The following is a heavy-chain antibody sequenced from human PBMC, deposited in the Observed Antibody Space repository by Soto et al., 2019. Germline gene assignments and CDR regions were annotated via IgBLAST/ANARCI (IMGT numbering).Heavy chain of an antibody. J-gene: IGHJ6*02. D-gene: IGHD5-18*01. V-gene: IGHV3-48*01. CDR2: ISSSSSTI. Sequence: GGSLRLSCAASGFTFSSYSMNWVRQAPGKGLEWVSYISSSSSTIYYADSVKGRFTISRDNAKNSLYLQMNSLRAEDTAVYYCARDRYSYGIYYYYGMDVWGQGTTVTVSS. CDR1: GFTFSSYS. CDR3: ARDRYSYGIYYYYGMDV.